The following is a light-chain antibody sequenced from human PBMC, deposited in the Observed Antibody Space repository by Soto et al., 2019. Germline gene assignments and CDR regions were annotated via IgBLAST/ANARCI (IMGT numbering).Light chain of an antibody. J-gene: IGKJ5*01. V-gene: IGKV1D-13*01. CDR2: DAS. CDR1: QGISSS. Sequence: AIQLTQSPSSLSASVGDRVTITCRASQGISSSLAWYQQKPGTAPKLLIYDASNLESGVSSRFSGSGSGTDFTLTISSLQPEDFATYYCQHFNDYPSTFGQGTRLEIK. CDR3: QHFNDYPST.